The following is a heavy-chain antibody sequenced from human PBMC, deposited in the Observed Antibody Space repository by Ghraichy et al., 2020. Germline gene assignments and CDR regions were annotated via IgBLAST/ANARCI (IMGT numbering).Heavy chain of an antibody. Sequence: GESLNISCAASGFTFNIYAMNWVRQAPGKGLEWVSAVSGSGSATYYADSVKGRFTISRDNSKDTLYLQMNSLRADDTAVYYCAKGGYCSAGTCLNWFDPWGQGTLVTVSS. CDR3: AKGGYCSAGTCLNWFDP. CDR1: GFTFNIYA. V-gene: IGHV3-23*01. D-gene: IGHD2-15*01. J-gene: IGHJ5*02. CDR2: VSGSGSAT.